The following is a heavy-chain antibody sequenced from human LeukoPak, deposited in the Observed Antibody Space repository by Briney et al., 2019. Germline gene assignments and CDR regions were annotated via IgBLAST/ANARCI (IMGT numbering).Heavy chain of an antibody. V-gene: IGHV3-23*01. CDR3: TKDSVAMVTTSDY. D-gene: IGHD5-18*01. Sequence: PGGSLRLSCAASGFIFSSYGMTWVRQAPGKGLEWVSAISGSGSGGSTYYADSVKGRSTISRDNSKNTLYLQMNSLRPEDTALYYCTKDSVAMVTTSDYRGQGTLVTVSS. CDR1: GFIFSSYG. CDR2: ISGSGSGGST. J-gene: IGHJ4*02.